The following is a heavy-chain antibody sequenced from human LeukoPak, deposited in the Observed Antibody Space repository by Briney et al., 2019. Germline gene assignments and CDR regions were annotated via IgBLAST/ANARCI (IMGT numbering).Heavy chain of an antibody. J-gene: IGHJ4*02. Sequence: SETLSLTCAVYGGSFSGYYWSWIRQPPGKGLEWIGEINHSGSTNYNPSLKSRVTISVDTSKNQFSLKLSSVTAADTAVYYCAKGKRGYSSSWYDYWGQGTLVTVSS. V-gene: IGHV4-34*01. CDR3: AKGKRGYSSSWYDY. CDR1: GGSFSGYY. D-gene: IGHD6-13*01. CDR2: INHSGST.